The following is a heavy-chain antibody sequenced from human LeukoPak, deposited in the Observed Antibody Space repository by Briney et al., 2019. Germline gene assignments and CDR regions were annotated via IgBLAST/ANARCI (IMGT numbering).Heavy chain of an antibody. J-gene: IGHJ5*02. CDR1: GYTFTGYY. D-gene: IGHD3-3*01. V-gene: IGHV1-69*13. CDR3: ARSRRITIFGVVIPRGWFDP. Sequence: SVKVSCKASGYTFTGYYMHWVRQAPGQGLEWMGGIIPIFGTANYAQKFQGRVTITADESTSTAYMELSSLRSEDTAVYYCARSRRITIFGVVIPRGWFDPWGQGTLVTVSS. CDR2: IIPIFGTA.